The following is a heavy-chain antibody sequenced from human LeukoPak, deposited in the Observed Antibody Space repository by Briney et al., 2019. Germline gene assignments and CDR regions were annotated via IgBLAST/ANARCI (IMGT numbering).Heavy chain of an antibody. CDR3: AAWTASGSSDWYVP. D-gene: IGHD6-19*01. V-gene: IGHV1-58*02. CDR1: GFTFTSSA. Sequence: ASVKVSCKASGFTFTSSAMQWVRQARGQRLEWIGWTVVGSGNTNYAQKFQERVTITRDMSTSTAYMELSSLRSEDTAVYYCAAWTASGSSDWYVPWGQGTLVTVSS. CDR2: TVVGSGNT. J-gene: IGHJ5*02.